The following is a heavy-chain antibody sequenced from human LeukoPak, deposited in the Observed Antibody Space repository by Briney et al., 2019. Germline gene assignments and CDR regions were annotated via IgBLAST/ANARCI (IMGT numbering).Heavy chain of an antibody. D-gene: IGHD2-2*01. J-gene: IGHJ3*02. CDR3: ARDSRISASEMGAFDI. CDR1: GYTFTSYY. Sequence: ASVKVSCKASGYTFTSYYMHWVRQAPGQGLEWMGIINPSGGSTSYAQKFQGRVTMTTDTSTSTADMELRSPRSDDTAMYYCARDSRISASEMGAFDIWGQGTMVTVSS. CDR2: INPSGGST. V-gene: IGHV1-46*01.